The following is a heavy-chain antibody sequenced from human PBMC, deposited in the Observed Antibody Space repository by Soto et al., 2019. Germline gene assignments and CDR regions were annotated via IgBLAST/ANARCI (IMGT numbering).Heavy chain of an antibody. CDR3: AREERIAAAGTHVDP. V-gene: IGHV4-34*01. D-gene: IGHD6-13*01. CDR2: INHSGST. J-gene: IGHJ5*02. CDR1: GGTFTDYY. Sequence: SETLSLTWAVDGGTFTDYYWSWISQTTGKGLEWIGEINHSGSTNYNPSLKSRITISLDTSKNQFSLKLSSVTAADTAVYYCAREERIAAAGTHVDPWGQRALVTVSS.